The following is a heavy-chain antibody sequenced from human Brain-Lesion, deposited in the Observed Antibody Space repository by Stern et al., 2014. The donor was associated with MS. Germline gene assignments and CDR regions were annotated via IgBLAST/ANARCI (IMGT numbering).Heavy chain of an antibody. J-gene: IGHJ3*02. CDR3: AKGVWGSYLNAFDM. CDR2: ISASGGST. Sequence: EVQLVDSVGGFVQPGGSLRLSCAASGFRVSSYAMSWVRQTPGKGLEWVSGISASGGSTYYADSVKGRFTISRDKSKNTLFLQMNSLRAEDTAVYYCAKGVWGSYLNAFDMWGQGTMVTVSS. V-gene: IGHV3-23*04. CDR1: GFRVSSYA. D-gene: IGHD3-16*02.